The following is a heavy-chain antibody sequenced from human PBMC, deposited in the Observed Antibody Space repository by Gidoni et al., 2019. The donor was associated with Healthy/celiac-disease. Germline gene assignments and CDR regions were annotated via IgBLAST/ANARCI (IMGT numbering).Heavy chain of an antibody. CDR3: ARGSPITLGGVIVMGPYYFDY. V-gene: IGHV4-34*01. D-gene: IGHD3-16*02. CDR1: GGSFSGYY. J-gene: IGHJ4*02. CDR2: INHSGST. Sequence: QVQLQQWGAGLLKPSETLSLTCAVYGGSFSGYYWSWIRQPPGKGLEWIGEINHSGSTNYNPSLKSRVTISVDTYKNQFSLKLSSVTAADTAVYYCARGSPITLGGVIVMGPYYFDYWGQGTLVTVSS.